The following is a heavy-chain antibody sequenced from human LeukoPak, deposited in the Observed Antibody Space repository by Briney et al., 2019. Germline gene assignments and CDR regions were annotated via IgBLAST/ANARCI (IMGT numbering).Heavy chain of an antibody. D-gene: IGHD1-26*01. CDR2: IYYSGST. Sequence: SETLSLTCTVSGGSISSYYWSWIRQPPGKGLEWIGYIYYSGSTNYNPSLKSRVTISVDTSKNQFSLKLSSVTAADTAVYYCARSRSGSYKRWYYFDYWGQGTLVTVSS. CDR3: ARSRSGSYKRWYYFDY. J-gene: IGHJ4*02. CDR1: GGSISSYY. V-gene: IGHV4-59*08.